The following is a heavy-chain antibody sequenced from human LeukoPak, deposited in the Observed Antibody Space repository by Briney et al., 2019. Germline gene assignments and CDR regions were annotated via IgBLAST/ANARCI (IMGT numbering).Heavy chain of an antibody. CDR1: GGSISSYY. CDR2: IYYSRST. D-gene: IGHD5-18*01. Sequence: PSETLSLTCTVSGGSISSYYWSWIRQPPGKGLEWIGYIYYSRSTNYNPSLKSRVTISVDTSKNQFSLKLSSVTAADTAVYYCARARGYSYGYWSYYFDYWGQGTLVTVSS. J-gene: IGHJ4*02. V-gene: IGHV4-59*01. CDR3: ARARGYSYGYWSYYFDY.